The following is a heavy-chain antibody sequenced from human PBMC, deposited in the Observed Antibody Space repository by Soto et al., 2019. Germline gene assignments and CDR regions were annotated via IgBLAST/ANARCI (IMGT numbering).Heavy chain of an antibody. CDR1: GGTFSNYA. V-gene: IGHV1-69*12. J-gene: IGHJ6*02. CDR3: ASWLKEASISGNYYYGMAV. CDR2: IMPIFGRA. D-gene: IGHD2-2*01. Sequence: QVQLVQSGAEVKKPGSSVKVSCKASGGTFSNYAFSWVRQAPGQGLEWLGGIMPIFGRADYAQKFRGRVTITADESTTTDNMELSRLRSEDTAVYYCASWLKEASISGNYYYGMAVWGQGTTVTVSS.